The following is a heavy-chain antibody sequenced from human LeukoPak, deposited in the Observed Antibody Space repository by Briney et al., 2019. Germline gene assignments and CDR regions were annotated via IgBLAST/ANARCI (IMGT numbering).Heavy chain of an antibody. V-gene: IGHV4-4*07. Sequence: SETLSLICTVSGGSISSYYWSWIRQPAGKGLEWIGRIYTSGSTNYNPSLKSRVTMSVDTSKNQFSLKLSSVTAAGTAVYYCAREREYNWNDVFSYYYYYYMDVWGKGTTVTVSS. CDR3: AREREYNWNDVFSYYYYYYMDV. CDR1: GGSISSYY. J-gene: IGHJ6*03. D-gene: IGHD1-1*01. CDR2: IYTSGST.